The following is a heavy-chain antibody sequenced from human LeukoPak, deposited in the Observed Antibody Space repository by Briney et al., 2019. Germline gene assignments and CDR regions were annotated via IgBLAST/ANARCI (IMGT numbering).Heavy chain of an antibody. J-gene: IGHJ6*03. Sequence: ASVKVSCKASGYTFTGYYMHWVRQAPGQGLEWMGWINPNSGGTNYAQKFQGRVTMTRDTSISTAYMELSRLRSDDTAVYYCARERNGRYYYYYYMDVWGKGTTATVSS. CDR1: GYTFTGYY. CDR3: ARERNGRYYYYYYMDV. D-gene: IGHD1-1*01. CDR2: INPNSGGT. V-gene: IGHV1-2*02.